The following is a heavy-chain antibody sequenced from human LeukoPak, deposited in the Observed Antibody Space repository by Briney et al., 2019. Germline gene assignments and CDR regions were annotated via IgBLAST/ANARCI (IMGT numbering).Heavy chain of an antibody. Sequence: SETLSLTCTVSGVSISSGGYYWSWIRQHPGKGLEWIGYIYYSGSTYYNPSLKSRVTISVDTSKNQFSLKLSSVTAADTAVYYCARASLSNYYDSSGYQRTDAFDIWGQGTMVTVSS. CDR3: ARASLSNYYDSSGYQRTDAFDI. CDR1: GVSISSGGYY. V-gene: IGHV4-31*03. D-gene: IGHD3-22*01. J-gene: IGHJ3*02. CDR2: IYYSGST.